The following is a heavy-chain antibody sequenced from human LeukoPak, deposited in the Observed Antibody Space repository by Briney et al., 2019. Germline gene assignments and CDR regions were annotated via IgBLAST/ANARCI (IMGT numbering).Heavy chain of an antibody. D-gene: IGHD3-22*01. Sequence: TCNVSGYSISSGYFWGWVRQAPGQGLEWMGWINPNSGGTNYAQKFQGRVTMTRDTSISTAYMELSRLRSDDTAVYYCARECDSSGYYRPYYFDYWGQGTLVTVSS. CDR1: GYSISSGY. CDR3: ARECDSSGYYRPYYFDY. CDR2: INPNSGGT. V-gene: IGHV1-2*02. J-gene: IGHJ4*02.